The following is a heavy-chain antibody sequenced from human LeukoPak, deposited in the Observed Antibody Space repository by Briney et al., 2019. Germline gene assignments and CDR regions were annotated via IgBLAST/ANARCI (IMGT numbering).Heavy chain of an antibody. CDR2: ISYDGSKK. CDR1: GFTFSSYG. J-gene: IGHJ4*02. V-gene: IGHV3-30*03. CDR3: AIGGYGDYVEAFDY. D-gene: IGHD4-17*01. Sequence: PGRSLRLSCAAFGFTFSSYGMHWVRQAPGKGLEWVAVISYDGSKKYYAESVKGRFTIYRDNSKNTLYLQMNSLRAEDTAVYSCAIGGYGDYVEAFDYWGQGTLVTVSS.